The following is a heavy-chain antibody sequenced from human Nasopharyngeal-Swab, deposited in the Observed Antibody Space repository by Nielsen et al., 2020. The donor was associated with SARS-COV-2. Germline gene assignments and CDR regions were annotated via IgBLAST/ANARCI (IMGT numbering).Heavy chain of an antibody. CDR2: ISPDGRGT. Sequence: SLRLSCAASGFTFSCSVIHCVRPPPGKGLVEVSRISPDGRGTSFADSVKGRFTISRDNAKNTLYLQMNSLRVEETAVYFCARGTSDWRGIDYWGQGTLVTVSS. J-gene: IGHJ4*02. CDR3: ARGTSDWRGIDY. V-gene: IGHV3-74*01. CDR1: GFTFSCSV. D-gene: IGHD6-19*01.